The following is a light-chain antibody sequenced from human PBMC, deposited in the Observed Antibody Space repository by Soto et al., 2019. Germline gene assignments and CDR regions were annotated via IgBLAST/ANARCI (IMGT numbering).Light chain of an antibody. CDR3: NSYAGSPYV. Sequence: QSVLTQPPSASGSPGQSVTISCTGTSSDVGGYNYVSWYQQHPGKAPKLMIYEVNKRPSGVPDRFSGSKSGNTASLTVSGRQAADEADYYCNSYAGSPYVFGTGTKVTVL. CDR2: EVN. V-gene: IGLV2-8*01. J-gene: IGLJ1*01. CDR1: SSDVGGYNY.